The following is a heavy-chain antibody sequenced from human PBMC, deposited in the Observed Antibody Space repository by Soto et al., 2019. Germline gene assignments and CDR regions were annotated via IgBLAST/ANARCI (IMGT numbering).Heavy chain of an antibody. CDR1: GGSISSSSYY. CDR3: ESLPPFGYLWFPDYYYCMDF. CDR2: IYYSERI. V-gene: IGHV4-39*01. J-gene: IGHJ6*02. Sequence: QLQLQESGPGLLKHSETLSLTCTVSGGSISSSSYYWGWIRQPPGRVLEWIGSIYYSERIYYNPYLESRAPIFVDRYKNQFYLTLSSVTAADTAVYYCESLPPFGYLWFPDYYYCMDFWGQGTTVTVSS. D-gene: IGHD3-10*01.